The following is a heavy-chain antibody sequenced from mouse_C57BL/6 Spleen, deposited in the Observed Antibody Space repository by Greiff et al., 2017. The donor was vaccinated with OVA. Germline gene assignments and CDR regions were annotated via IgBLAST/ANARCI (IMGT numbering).Heavy chain of an antibody. Sequence: EVQLVESGGDLVKPGGSLKLSCAASGFTFSSYGMSWVRQTPDKRLEWVATISSGGSYTYYPDSVKGRFTISRDNAKNTLYLQMSSLKSEDTAMYYCARHTGYYDFDYWGQGTTLTVSS. CDR2: ISSGGSYT. CDR1: GFTFSSYG. D-gene: IGHD2-3*01. CDR3: ARHTGYYDFDY. J-gene: IGHJ2*01. V-gene: IGHV5-6*01.